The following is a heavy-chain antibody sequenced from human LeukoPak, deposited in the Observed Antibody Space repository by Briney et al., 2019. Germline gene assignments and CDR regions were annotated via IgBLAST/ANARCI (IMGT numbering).Heavy chain of an antibody. Sequence: PGGSLRVSCAASGFTFSSYAMSWVRQAQGKGLEWVSAISGSGGSTYYADSVKGRFTISRDNSKNTLYLQMNSLRAEDTAVYYCAKSRGYSYGYFDYWGQGTLVTVSS. CDR3: AKSRGYSYGYFDY. D-gene: IGHD5-18*01. V-gene: IGHV3-23*01. CDR2: ISGSGGST. CDR1: GFTFSSYA. J-gene: IGHJ4*02.